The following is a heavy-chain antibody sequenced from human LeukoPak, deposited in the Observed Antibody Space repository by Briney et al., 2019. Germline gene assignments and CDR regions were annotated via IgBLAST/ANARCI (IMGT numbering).Heavy chain of an antibody. CDR2: IIPILGIA. D-gene: IGHD1-26*01. J-gene: IGHJ6*02. CDR1: GSTFSSYA. CDR3: ARPGLKEWELSGDYYYYGMDV. Sequence: SVKVSCKASGSTFSSYAISWVRQAPGQGLEWMGRIIPILGIANYAQKFQGRVTITADKSTSTAYMELSSLRSEDTAVYYCARPGLKEWELSGDYYYYGMDVWGQGTTITVSS. V-gene: IGHV1-69*04.